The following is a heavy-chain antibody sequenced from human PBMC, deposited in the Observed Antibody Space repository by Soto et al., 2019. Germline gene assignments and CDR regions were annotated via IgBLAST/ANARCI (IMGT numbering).Heavy chain of an antibody. D-gene: IGHD2-21*02. CDR3: AKGGGGDHGY. CDR2: ITITGDTT. J-gene: IGHJ4*02. CDR1: GFIFTTSD. Sequence: EVQLVESEGGLVQPGGSLRLSCAASGFIFTTSDMSWVRQAPGKGLEWISSITITGDTTHYADSVKGRFTISRDNSRNTGYLQTNPLKVDRTAVYYCAKGGGGDHGYWGQGTLVAVSS. V-gene: IGHV3-23*04.